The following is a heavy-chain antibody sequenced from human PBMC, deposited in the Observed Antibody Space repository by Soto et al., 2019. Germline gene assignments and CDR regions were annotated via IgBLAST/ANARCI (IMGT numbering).Heavy chain of an antibody. V-gene: IGHV3-23*01. D-gene: IGHD1-26*01. CDR1: GFTFSSYA. CDR3: AKENGGSYYVNWFDP. J-gene: IGHJ5*02. Sequence: PGWSLRLSCAASGFTFSSYAMSWVRQAPGKGLEWVSAISGSGGSTYYADSVKGRFTISRDNSKNTLYLQMNSLRAEDTAVYYCAKENGGSYYVNWFDPWGQGTLVTVSS. CDR2: ISGSGGST.